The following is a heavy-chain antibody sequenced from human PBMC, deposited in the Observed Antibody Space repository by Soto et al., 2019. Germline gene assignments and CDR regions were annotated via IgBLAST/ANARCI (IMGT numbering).Heavy chain of an antibody. Sequence: ASVKVSCKASGYTFTSYYMHWVRQAPGQGLEWMGWISAYNGNTNYAQKLQGRVTMTTDTSTSTAYMELRSLRSDDTAVYYCARAIDMTTCDIWGQGTMVTVSS. CDR1: GYTFTSYY. CDR2: ISAYNGNT. V-gene: IGHV1-18*04. D-gene: IGHD4-17*01. CDR3: ARAIDMTTCDI. J-gene: IGHJ3*02.